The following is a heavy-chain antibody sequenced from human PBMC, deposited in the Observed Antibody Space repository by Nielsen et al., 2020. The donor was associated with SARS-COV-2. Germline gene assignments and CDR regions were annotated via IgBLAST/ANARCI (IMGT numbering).Heavy chain of an antibody. D-gene: IGHD3-3*01. Sequence: WIRQPPGKGLEWVSSISSSCSYIYYADSVKGRFTISRGNAKNSLYLQMNSLRAEDTAVYYCAREYDFWSGYYLYYYYYYMDVWGKGTTVTVSS. V-gene: IGHV3-21*01. J-gene: IGHJ6*03. CDR3: AREYDFWSGYYLYYYYYYMDV. CDR2: ISSSCSYI.